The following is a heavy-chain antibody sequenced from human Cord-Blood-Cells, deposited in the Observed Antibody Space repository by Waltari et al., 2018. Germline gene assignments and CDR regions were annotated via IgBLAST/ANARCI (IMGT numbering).Heavy chain of an antibody. V-gene: IGHV1-69*01. J-gene: IGHJ3*02. CDR3: ARASNYYDSSGYPRFRDAFDI. CDR2: IIPIFGTA. Sequence: QVQLVQSGAEVKKPGSSVKVSCKASGGTFSSYAISWVRQAPGQGPEVMGGIIPIFGTANYAQKFQGRVTITADESTSTAYMELSSLRSEDTAVYYCARASNYYDSSGYPRFRDAFDIWGQGTMVTVSS. CDR1: GGTFSSYA. D-gene: IGHD3-22*01.